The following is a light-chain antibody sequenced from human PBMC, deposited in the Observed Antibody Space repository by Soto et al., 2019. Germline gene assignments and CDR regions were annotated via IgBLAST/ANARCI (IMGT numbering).Light chain of an antibody. CDR3: QQSYSTPWT. V-gene: IGKV1-39*01. J-gene: IGKJ1*01. Sequence: ITQSPFPLASSVGIRVSLHCRASQSISSWLAWYQQKPGKAPKLLIYAASSLQSGVPSRFSGSGSGTDFTLTISSLQPEDFATYYCQQSYSTPWTFGQGTKVDI. CDR2: AAS. CDR1: QSISSW.